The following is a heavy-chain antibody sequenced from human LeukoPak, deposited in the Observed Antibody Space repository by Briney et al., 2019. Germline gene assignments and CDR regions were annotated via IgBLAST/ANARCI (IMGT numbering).Heavy chain of an antibody. CDR2: ISSSSSTI. V-gene: IGHV3-48*01. J-gene: IGHJ4*02. CDR3: ARDLRLIMGSGIAVAGPY. CDR1: GFTFSSYS. D-gene: IGHD6-19*01. Sequence: GGSLRLSCAASGFTFSSYSMNWVRQAPGKGLEWVSYISSSSSTIYYADSVKGRFTISRDNAKNSLYLQMNSLRAEDTAVYYCARDLRLIMGSGIAVAGPYWGQGTLVTVSS.